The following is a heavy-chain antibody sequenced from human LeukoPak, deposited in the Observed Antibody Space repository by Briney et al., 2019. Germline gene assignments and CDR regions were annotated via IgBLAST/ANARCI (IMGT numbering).Heavy chain of an antibody. D-gene: IGHD6-19*01. Sequence: SVKVSCKASGGTFSSYAISWVRQAPGQGLEWMGGIIPIFGTANYAQKFQGRVTITADKSTSTAYMELSSLKASDTAMYYCARRGSSGWSRGLSGDAFDIWGQGTMVTVSS. J-gene: IGHJ3*02. CDR1: GGTFSSYA. CDR2: IIPIFGTA. V-gene: IGHV1-69*06. CDR3: ARRGSSGWSRGLSGDAFDI.